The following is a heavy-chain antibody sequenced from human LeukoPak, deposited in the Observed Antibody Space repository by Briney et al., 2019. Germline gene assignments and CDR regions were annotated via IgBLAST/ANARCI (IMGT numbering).Heavy chain of an antibody. CDR2: ISWNSGSI. CDR1: GFTFDDYA. Sequence: GRSLRLSCAASGFTFDDYAMHWVRQAPGKGLEWVSGISWNSGSIGYADSVKGRFTISRDNAKNSLYLQMNSLRAEDTALYYCAKDARGVVDAFDIWGQGTMVTVSS. CDR3: AKDARGVVDAFDI. V-gene: IGHV3-9*01. J-gene: IGHJ3*02. D-gene: IGHD3-10*01.